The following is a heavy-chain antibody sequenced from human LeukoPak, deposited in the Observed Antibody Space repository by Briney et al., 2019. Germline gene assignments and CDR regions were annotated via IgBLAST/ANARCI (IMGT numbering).Heavy chain of an antibody. J-gene: IGHJ4*02. CDR2: IIPIFGTA. Sequence: GSSVKVSCKASGGTFSSYAVSWVRQAPGQGLEWMGGIIPIFGTANYAQKFQGRVTITADESTSTAYMELSSLRSEDTAVYYCARTSDCSSTSCYPSFDYWGQGTLVTVSS. CDR3: ARTSDCSSTSCYPSFDY. V-gene: IGHV1-69*01. D-gene: IGHD2-2*01. CDR1: GGTFSSYA.